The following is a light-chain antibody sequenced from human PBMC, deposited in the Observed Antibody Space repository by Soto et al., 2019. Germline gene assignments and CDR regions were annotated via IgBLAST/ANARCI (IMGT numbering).Light chain of an antibody. CDR1: QSVSSN. CDR3: QQYNNWPWT. CDR2: GAS. V-gene: IGKV3-15*01. J-gene: IGKJ1*01. Sequence: EIWLTQSPATLSVSRGERAILSCRASQSVSSNLAWYQQIPGQAPRLLIYGASTRPTGIPARFSGSGSGTEFILTISSLQSEDFEVYYCQQYNNWPWTFGQGTKVDIK.